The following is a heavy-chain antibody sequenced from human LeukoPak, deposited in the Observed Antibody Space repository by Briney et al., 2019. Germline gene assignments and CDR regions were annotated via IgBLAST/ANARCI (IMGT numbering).Heavy chain of an antibody. CDR2: IIPIFGTA. CDR1: GGTFSSYA. D-gene: IGHD3-3*01. V-gene: IGHV1-69*06. J-gene: IGHJ6*03. Sequence: SVKVSCKASGGTFSSYAISWVRQAPGQGLEWMGGIIPIFGTANYAQKFQGRVTITADKSTSTAYMELSSLRSEDTAVYYCARKNYDSYYMDVWGKGTTVTISS. CDR3: ARKNYDSYYMDV.